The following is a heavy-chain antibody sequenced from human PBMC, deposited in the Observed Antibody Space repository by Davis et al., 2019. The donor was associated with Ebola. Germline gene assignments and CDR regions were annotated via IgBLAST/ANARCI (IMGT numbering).Heavy chain of an antibody. Sequence: PGGSLRLSCAASGFAFSSYGMHWVRQAPGKGLEWVAIIWYDESNKYYADSVKGRFTISRDNHRNTLYLQMNSLRAEDTAVYYCARDIPLSGWYDFDYWGQGTLVTVSS. CDR1: GFAFSSYG. CDR3: ARDIPLSGWYDFDY. V-gene: IGHV3-33*01. CDR2: IWYDESNK. D-gene: IGHD6-19*01. J-gene: IGHJ4*02.